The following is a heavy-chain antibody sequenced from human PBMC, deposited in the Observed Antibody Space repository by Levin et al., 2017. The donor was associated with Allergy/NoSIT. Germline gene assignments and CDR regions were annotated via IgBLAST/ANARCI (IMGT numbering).Heavy chain of an antibody. Sequence: GGSLRLSCAASGFTFSSYAMSWVRQAPGKGLEWVSAISGSGGSTYYADSVKGRFTISRDNSKNTLYLQMNSLRAEDTAVYYCAKDLVPQQLVQTHTLEKYYYYGMDVWGQGTTVTVSS. D-gene: IGHD6-13*01. J-gene: IGHJ6*02. CDR1: GFTFSSYA. CDR2: ISGSGGST. V-gene: IGHV3-23*01. CDR3: AKDLVPQQLVQTHTLEKYYYYGMDV.